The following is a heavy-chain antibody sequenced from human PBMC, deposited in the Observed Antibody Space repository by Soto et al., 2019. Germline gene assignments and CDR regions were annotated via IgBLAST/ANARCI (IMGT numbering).Heavy chain of an antibody. J-gene: IGHJ4*02. Sequence: QLQLQESGPGLVKPSETLSLTCTVSGGSISSSSYYWDWIRQPPGKGLEWIGSIYYIGSTYYNPSPKSRVTITVDTSKNKFSLKLSSVTAADTAVYYCARYTPGNHPIDYWGQGTLVTVSS. D-gene: IGHD2-15*01. CDR1: GGSISSSSYY. CDR3: ARYTPGNHPIDY. CDR2: IYYIGST. V-gene: IGHV4-39*01.